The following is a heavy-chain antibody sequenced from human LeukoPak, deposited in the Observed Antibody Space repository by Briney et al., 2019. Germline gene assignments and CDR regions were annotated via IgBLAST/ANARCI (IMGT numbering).Heavy chain of an antibody. D-gene: IGHD2-2*03. Sequence: GGSLRLSCVASGFSFSNCAKSWVRQAPARGKEWLSSMKGGGETFYADSVRGRFTLSRDISRNTVYLQLNNLRVDDTATYYCARASWISTADAVWWGQGTQVTVSS. V-gene: IGHV3-23*01. CDR3: ARASWISTADAVW. CDR1: GFSFSNCA. CDR2: MKGGGET. J-gene: IGHJ4*02.